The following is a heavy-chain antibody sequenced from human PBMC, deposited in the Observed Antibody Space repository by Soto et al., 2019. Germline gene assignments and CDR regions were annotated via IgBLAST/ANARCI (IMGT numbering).Heavy chain of an antibody. D-gene: IGHD6-19*01. Sequence: ASVKVSCKVSGYTLTELSMHWVRQAPGKGLEWMGGFDPEDGETIYAQKFQGRVTMTEDTVATTVYMELTSLTSEDSAVYYCARDQSGIGWYVDWFDPWGQGTLVTVS. J-gene: IGHJ5*02. V-gene: IGHV1-24*01. CDR2: FDPEDGET. CDR1: GYTLTELS. CDR3: ARDQSGIGWYVDWFDP.